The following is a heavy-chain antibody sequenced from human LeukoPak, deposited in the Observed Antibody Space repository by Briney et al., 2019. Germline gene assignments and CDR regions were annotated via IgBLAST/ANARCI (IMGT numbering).Heavy chain of an antibody. D-gene: IGHD3-10*01. Sequence: ASVKVSCKVSGYTLTELSMHWVRQAPGKGLEWMGGFDPEDGETIYAQKFQGRVTMTEDTSTDTAYMELSSLRSEDTAVYYCASRKGTLDAFDIWGQGTMVTVSS. CDR3: ASRKGTLDAFDI. CDR2: FDPEDGET. CDR1: GYTLTELS. J-gene: IGHJ3*02. V-gene: IGHV1-24*01.